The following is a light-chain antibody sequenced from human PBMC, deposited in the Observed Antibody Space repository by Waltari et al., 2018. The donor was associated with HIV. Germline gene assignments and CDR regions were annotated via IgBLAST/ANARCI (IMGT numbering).Light chain of an antibody. V-gene: IGLV2-14*01. CDR3: SSYTSTYV. J-gene: IGLJ1*01. Sequence: QSALTQPASVSGSPGQSLTISCTGTSRDVGGYNYVSWYQQHPGKAPKLMIYDVSNRPSGVSNRFSGSKSGNTASLTISGLQAEDEADYYCSSYTSTYVFGTGTKVTVL. CDR1: SRDVGGYNY. CDR2: DVS.